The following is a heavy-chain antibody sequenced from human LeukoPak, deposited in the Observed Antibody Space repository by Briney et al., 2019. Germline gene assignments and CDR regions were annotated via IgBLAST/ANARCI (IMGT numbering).Heavy chain of an antibody. V-gene: IGHV3-33*01. CDR1: GFTFSNYA. D-gene: IGHD6-6*01. CDR2: IWYDGTDK. Sequence: RAGGSLRLSCAASGFTFSNYAMHWVRQAPGKGLEWVAVIWYDGTDKYYADFVKGRFTISRDNSKNTVYLQMNSLRAEDTAVYYCARSVTARTDGMVVWGQGTTVIVSS. J-gene: IGHJ6*02. CDR3: ARSVTARTDGMVV.